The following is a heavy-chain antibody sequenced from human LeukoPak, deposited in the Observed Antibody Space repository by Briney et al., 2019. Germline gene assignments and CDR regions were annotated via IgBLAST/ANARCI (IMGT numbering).Heavy chain of an antibody. D-gene: IGHD5-18*01. CDR1: GFTFSSYA. CDR2: ISSSGGST. J-gene: IGHJ4*02. Sequence: PGGSLRLSCAASGFTFSSYAMSWVPQAPGKGLEWVSGISSSGGSTYYADSVKGRFTISRDNSKNTLYLQMNSLRAEDTAIYYCAKILRGYNYGGFDYWGQGTLVTVSS. V-gene: IGHV3-23*01. CDR3: AKILRGYNYGGFDY.